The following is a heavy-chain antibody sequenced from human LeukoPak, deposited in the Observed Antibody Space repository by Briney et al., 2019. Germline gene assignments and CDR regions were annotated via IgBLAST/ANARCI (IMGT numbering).Heavy chain of an antibody. V-gene: IGHV4-39*07. CDR3: ARERITMVRGVIEY. J-gene: IGHJ4*02. D-gene: IGHD3-10*01. Sequence: KPSETLSLTCTVSGGSISSSSYYWGWIRQPPGKGLEWIGSIYYSGSTYYNPSLKSRVTISVDTSKNQFSLKLSSVTAADTAVYYCARERITMVRGVIEYWGQGTLVTVSS. CDR1: GGSISSSSYY. CDR2: IYYSGST.